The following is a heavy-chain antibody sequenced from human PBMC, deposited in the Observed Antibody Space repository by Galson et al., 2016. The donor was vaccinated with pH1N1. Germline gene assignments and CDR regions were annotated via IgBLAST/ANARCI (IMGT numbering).Heavy chain of an antibody. CDR1: GISDMR. J-gene: IGHJ5*01. V-gene: IGHV2-70*04. D-gene: IGHD3-16*01. Sequence: PALVKPTQTLTLTCTFSGISDMRVSWFRQPPGKALEWLARIDWDDEKFYSPSLKTRLTISTDTSRTQVVLIMTNMAPVDTATYYCAHQPSGEGFAPWGQGILVTVSS. CDR2: IDWDDEK. CDR3: AHQPSGEGFAP.